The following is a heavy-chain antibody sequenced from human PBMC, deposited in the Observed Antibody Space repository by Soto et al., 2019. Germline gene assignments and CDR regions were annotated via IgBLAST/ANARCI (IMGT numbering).Heavy chain of an antibody. J-gene: IGHJ5*02. CDR1: GGSISSGGYY. CDR2: IYYSGST. CDR3: ARRGGNSVSAGWCDP. D-gene: IGHD2-21*02. Sequence: QVQLQESGPGLVKPSQTLSLTCTVSGGSISSGGYYWSWIRQHPGKGLEWIGYIYYSGSTYYNPSLKSRVTISVDTSKNQFSLKLSSVTAADTAVYYCARRGGNSVSAGWCDPWGQGTLVTVCS. V-gene: IGHV4-31*03.